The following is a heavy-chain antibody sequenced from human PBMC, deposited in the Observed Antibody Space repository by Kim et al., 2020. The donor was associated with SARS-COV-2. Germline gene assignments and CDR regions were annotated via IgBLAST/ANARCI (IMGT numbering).Heavy chain of an antibody. CDR1: GYTLTELS. Sequence: ASVKVSCKVSGYTLTELSMHWVRQAPGKGPERMGGFDPEDGETIYAQKFQGRVTMTEDTSTDTAYIELSSLRSEVTAVSYCATGAAVAGTYSSYYSYYGMDVWGQGTTVTVS. J-gene: IGHJ6*02. CDR3: ATGAAVAGTYSSYYSYYGMDV. D-gene: IGHD6-19*01. CDR2: FDPEDGET. V-gene: IGHV1-24*01.